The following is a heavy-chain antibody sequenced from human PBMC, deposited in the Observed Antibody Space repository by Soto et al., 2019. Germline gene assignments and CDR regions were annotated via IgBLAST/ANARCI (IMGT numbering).Heavy chain of an antibody. Sequence: SETLSLTCTVSGGSISSYYWSWIRQPPGKGLEWIGYIYYSGSTNYNPSLKSRVTISVDTSKNQFSLKLSSVTAADTAVYYCARGPRFCSGVSSYPNYYMDVWGKETTVTVS. V-gene: IGHV4-59*01. D-gene: IGHD2-15*01. CDR3: ARGPRFCSGVSSYPNYYMDV. CDR1: GGSISSYY. J-gene: IGHJ6*03. CDR2: IYYSGST.